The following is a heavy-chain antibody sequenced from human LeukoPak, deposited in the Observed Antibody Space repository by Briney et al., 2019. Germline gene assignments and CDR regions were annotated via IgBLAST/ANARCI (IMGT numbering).Heavy chain of an antibody. Sequence: GGSLRLSCAASGFTFSSYEMNWVRQAPGKGLEWVSYISSSGSTIFYADSVKGRFTISRDNAKKSVYVQMNSLRAEDTAVYYCARDEAERSGFLDYWGQGTLVTVSS. CDR1: GFTFSSYE. J-gene: IGHJ4*02. CDR3: ARDEAERSGFLDY. D-gene: IGHD3-22*01. CDR2: ISSSGSTI. V-gene: IGHV3-48*03.